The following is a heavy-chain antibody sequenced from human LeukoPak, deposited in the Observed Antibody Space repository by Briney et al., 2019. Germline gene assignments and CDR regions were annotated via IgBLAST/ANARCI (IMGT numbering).Heavy chain of an antibody. CDR2: IYYSGST. CDR3: ARTQLEPHYYYYYYMDV. V-gene: IGHV4-59*08. J-gene: IGHJ6*03. D-gene: IGHD1-1*01. CDR1: GGSISSYY. Sequence: PSETLSLTCTVSGGSISSYYWSWIRQPPGKGLEWIGYIYYSGSTNYNPSLKSRVTIPVDTSKNQFSLKLTSVTAADTAVYYCARTQLEPHYYYYYYMDVWGRGTTVTVSS.